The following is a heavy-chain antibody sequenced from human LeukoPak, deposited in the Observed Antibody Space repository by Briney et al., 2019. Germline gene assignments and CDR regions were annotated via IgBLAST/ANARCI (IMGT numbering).Heavy chain of an antibody. CDR3: TRVFGGYDVSDY. J-gene: IGHJ4*02. V-gene: IGHV3-7*03. CDR1: GFTFSSFW. Sequence: PGGSLRLSCAASGFTFSSFWMSWVRQAPGKGLEWVANINKDGSQKYYVDSVEGRFTISRDNAKNSLYLQMDSLRVDDTAVYYCTRVFGGYDVSDYWGQGTLVTVSS. CDR2: INKDGSQK. D-gene: IGHD3-3*01.